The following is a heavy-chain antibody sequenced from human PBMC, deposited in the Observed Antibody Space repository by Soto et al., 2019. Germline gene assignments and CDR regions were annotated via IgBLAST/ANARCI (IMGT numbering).Heavy chain of an antibody. Sequence: QVQLVESGGGVVQPGRSLRLSCAASGFTFSSYGMHWVRQAPGKGLEWVAVIWDDGSNKYYADSVKGRFTISRDNSKNTLYMQMNSLRAEDTAVYYCAREGGIQLWTVYYDDGMAVWGQGTTVTVSS. CDR1: GFTFSSYG. CDR3: AREGGIQLWTVYYDDGMAV. V-gene: IGHV3-33*01. D-gene: IGHD5-18*01. J-gene: IGHJ6*02. CDR2: IWDDGSNK.